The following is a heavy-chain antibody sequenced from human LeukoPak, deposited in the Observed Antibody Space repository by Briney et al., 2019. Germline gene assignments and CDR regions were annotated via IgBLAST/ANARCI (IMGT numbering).Heavy chain of an antibody. Sequence: ASVKVSCKVSGYTLTELSMHWVRQAPGKGLEGMGSFDPEDGETIYAQKFQGRVTMTEDTSTDTAYMELSSLRSEDTAVYYCATLRPGYSSGWYSVAFDIWGQGTMVTVSS. CDR3: ATLRPGYSSGWYSVAFDI. CDR1: GYTLTELS. CDR2: FDPEDGET. J-gene: IGHJ3*02. V-gene: IGHV1-24*01. D-gene: IGHD6-19*01.